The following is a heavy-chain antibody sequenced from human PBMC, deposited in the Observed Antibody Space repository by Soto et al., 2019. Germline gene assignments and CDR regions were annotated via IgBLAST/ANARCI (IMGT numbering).Heavy chain of an antibody. CDR1: GYTFTSYD. J-gene: IGHJ6*02. V-gene: IGHV1-8*01. CDR2: MNPNSGNT. CDR3: AGLVVAATLNHYYYGMDV. Sequence: ASVKVSCKASGYTFTSYDINWGRQATGQGLEWMGWMNPNSGNTGYAQKFQGRVTMTRNTSISTAYMELSSLRSEDTAVYYCAGLVVAATLNHYYYGMDVWGQGTTVTVSS. D-gene: IGHD2-15*01.